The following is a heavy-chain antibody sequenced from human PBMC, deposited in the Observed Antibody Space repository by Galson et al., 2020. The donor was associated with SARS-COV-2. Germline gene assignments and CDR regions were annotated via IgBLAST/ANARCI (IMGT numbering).Heavy chain of an antibody. CDR1: GFTFSSYA. CDR3: ARDLVRYYDSSGYSDAFDI. V-gene: IGHV3-30-3*01. J-gene: IGHJ3*02. CDR2: ISYDGSNK. D-gene: IGHD3-22*01. Sequence: GESLKISCAASGFTFSSYAMHWVRQAPGKGLEWVAVISYDGSNKYYADSVKGRFTISRDNSKNTLYLQMNSLRAEDTAVYYCARDLVRYYDSSGYSDAFDIWGQGTMVTVSS.